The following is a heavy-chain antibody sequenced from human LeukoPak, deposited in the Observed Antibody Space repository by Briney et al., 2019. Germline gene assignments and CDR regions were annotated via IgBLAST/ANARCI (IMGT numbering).Heavy chain of an antibody. CDR2: IYYSGST. Sequence: SETLPLTCTVSGGSISSGDYYWSWIRQPPGKGLEWIGYIYYSGSTYYNPSLKSRVTISVDTSKNQFSLKLSSVTAADTAVYYCARVLARITIFGVVITGYGMDVWGQGTTVTVSS. CDR3: ARVLARITIFGVVITGYGMDV. V-gene: IGHV4-30-4*01. D-gene: IGHD3-3*01. CDR1: GGSISSGDYY. J-gene: IGHJ6*02.